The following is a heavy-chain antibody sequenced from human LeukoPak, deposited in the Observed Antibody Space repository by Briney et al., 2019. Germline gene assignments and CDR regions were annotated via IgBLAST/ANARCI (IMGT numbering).Heavy chain of an antibody. D-gene: IGHD6-13*01. CDR1: GGSFSGYY. V-gene: IGHV4-34*01. CDR2: INHSGST. Sequence: ASETLSLTCAVYGGSFSGYYWSWIRQPPGKGLEWIGEINHSGSTNYNPSLKSRVTISVDTSKNQFSLKLSTVTAADTAVYYCARVKAGPPHPWGQGTLVTVSS. CDR3: ARVKAGPPHP. J-gene: IGHJ5*02.